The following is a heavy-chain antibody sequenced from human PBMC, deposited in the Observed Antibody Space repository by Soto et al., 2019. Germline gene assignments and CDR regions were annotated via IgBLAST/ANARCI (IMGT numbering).Heavy chain of an antibody. D-gene: IGHD3-10*01. CDR3: ARAGGLLWFGELFALDV. J-gene: IGHJ6*04. CDR1: GYTFTSYG. Sequence: ASVKVSCKASGYTFTSYGISWVRQAPGQGLEWMGWISAYNGNTNYAQKLQGRVTMTRDTSISTAYMELSRLRSDDTAVYYCARAGGLLWFGELFALDVWGEGTTVTVSS. V-gene: IGHV1-18*04. CDR2: ISAYNGNT.